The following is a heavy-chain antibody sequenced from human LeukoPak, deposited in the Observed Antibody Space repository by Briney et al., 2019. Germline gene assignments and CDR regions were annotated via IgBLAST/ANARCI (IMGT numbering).Heavy chain of an antibody. V-gene: IGHV1-2*02. CDR1: GYTFTGYY. Sequence: GASVKVSCKASGYTFTGYYMHWVRQAPGQGLEWMGWINPNSGGTNYAQKFQGRVTVTADKSTSTAYMELSSLGSEDTAVYYCARGITIFGVVILDYWGQGTLVTVSS. CDR3: ARGITIFGVVILDY. CDR2: INPNSGGT. J-gene: IGHJ4*02. D-gene: IGHD3-3*01.